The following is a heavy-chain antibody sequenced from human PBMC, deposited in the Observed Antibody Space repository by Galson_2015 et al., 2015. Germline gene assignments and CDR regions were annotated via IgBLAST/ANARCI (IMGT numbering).Heavy chain of an antibody. D-gene: IGHD6-19*01. V-gene: IGHV4-30-4*01. CDR2: IYYSGST. CDR3: ARARDIAVAGKYYFDY. CDR1: GGSISSGDYY. J-gene: IGHJ4*02. Sequence: TLSLTCTVSGGSISSGDYYWSWIRQPQGKGLEWIGYIYYSGSTYYNPSLKSRVTISVDTSKNQFSLKLSSVTAADTAVYYCARARDIAVAGKYYFDYWGQGTLVTVSS.